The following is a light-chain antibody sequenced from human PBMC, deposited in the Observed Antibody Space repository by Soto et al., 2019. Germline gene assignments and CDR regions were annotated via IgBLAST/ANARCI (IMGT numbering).Light chain of an antibody. CDR3: QQSYSTPIT. CDR2: AAS. V-gene: IGKV1-39*01. Sequence: DIQMTQSPSSLSASVGDRVAITCRASQSISSYLNWYQQKPGKAPKVLIYAASNLQSGVPSRFSGSGSGTDFTLTISSLQPEYFATYYCQQSYSTPITFGQGTRLEIK. J-gene: IGKJ5*01. CDR1: QSISSY.